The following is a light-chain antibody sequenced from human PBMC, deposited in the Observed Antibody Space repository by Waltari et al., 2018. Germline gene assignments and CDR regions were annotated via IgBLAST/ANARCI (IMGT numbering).Light chain of an antibody. CDR3: QQSYNNPWW. Sequence: DIQMTQSPSSLSASVGDRVTITCRASQSISSDLTWYQHKPGRAPKVLIFGASTLQSGVPSRFSGSGSGTDFTFTISSLQLEDFATYYCQQSYNNPWWFGQGTKVEIK. CDR1: QSISSD. CDR2: GAS. V-gene: IGKV1-39*01. J-gene: IGKJ1*01.